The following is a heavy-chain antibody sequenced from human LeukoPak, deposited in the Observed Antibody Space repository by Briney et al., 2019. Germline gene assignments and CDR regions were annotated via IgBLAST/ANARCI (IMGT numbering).Heavy chain of an antibody. CDR1: GGSFSGYY. J-gene: IGHJ5*02. CDR2: INRSGST. V-gene: IGHV4-34*01. Sequence: SETLSLTCAVYGGSFSGYYWSWIRQPPGKGLEWIGEINRSGSTNYNPSLKSRVTISVDTSKNQFSLKLSSVTAADTAVYYCARARHPRGSWFDPWGQGTLVTVSS. D-gene: IGHD3-16*01. CDR3: ARARHPRGSWFDP.